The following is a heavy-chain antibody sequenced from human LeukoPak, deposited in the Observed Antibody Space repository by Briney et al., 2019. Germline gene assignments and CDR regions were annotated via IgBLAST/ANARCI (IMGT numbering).Heavy chain of an antibody. CDR2: ITGDAGDT. D-gene: IGHD4-23*01. J-gene: IGHJ4*02. CDR3: ARTTGNGHWLIQF. V-gene: IGHV3-23*01. Sequence: GGSLRLSCAASGFTFSSYAMNWVRQIPVKGLEWVSFITGDAGDTSYADSVKGRFTISRDNSKNTLFLQLNSLSAEDTGVYYCARTTGNGHWLIQFWGQGTLVTVSS. CDR1: GFTFSSYA.